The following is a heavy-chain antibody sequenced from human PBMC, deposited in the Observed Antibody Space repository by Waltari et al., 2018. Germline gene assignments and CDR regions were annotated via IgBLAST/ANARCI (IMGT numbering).Heavy chain of an antibody. CDR2: IYYSGST. Sequence: QVQLQESGPGLVKPSQTLSLTCTVSGGSISSGDYYWSWIRQPPGKGLEWIGYIYYSGSTYYNPSLKSRVTISVDTSKNQFSLKLSSVTAADTAVYYCARAPHGWCGGDCPTGAFDIWGQGTMVTVSS. J-gene: IGHJ3*02. CDR1: GGSISSGDYY. CDR3: ARAPHGWCGGDCPTGAFDI. D-gene: IGHD2-21*01. V-gene: IGHV4-30-4*08.